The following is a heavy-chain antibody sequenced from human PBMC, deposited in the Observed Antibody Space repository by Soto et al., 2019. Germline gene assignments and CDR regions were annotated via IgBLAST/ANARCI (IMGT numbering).Heavy chain of an antibody. Sequence: GVSLRRYFATSRFTLSSYAMTWVRQATGKGLEWVSAISYGGGGTYYADSVKGRFTISRDNSENTLYLQMNSLRAEDTAIYYCAKGDKQWRGGYYGMDVWGQGTTVTVSS. CDR1: RFTLSSYA. V-gene: IGHV3-23*01. CDR2: ISYGGGGT. J-gene: IGHJ6*02. D-gene: IGHD6-19*01. CDR3: AKGDKQWRGGYYGMDV.